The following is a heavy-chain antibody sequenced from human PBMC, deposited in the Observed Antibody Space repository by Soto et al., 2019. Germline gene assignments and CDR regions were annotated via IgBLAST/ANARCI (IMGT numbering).Heavy chain of an antibody. D-gene: IGHD1-26*01. Sequence: SATLSVTCTVFGWSGSVYDWSGSSQHTGKGLEWIGEINHSGSTNYNPSLKSRVTISVDTSKNQFSLKLSSVTAADTAVYYCARHGWELLRRFDAFDIWGQGTMVTVTS. CDR1: GWSGSVYD. CDR2: INHSGST. V-gene: IGHV4-34*01. CDR3: ARHGWELLRRFDAFDI. J-gene: IGHJ3*02.